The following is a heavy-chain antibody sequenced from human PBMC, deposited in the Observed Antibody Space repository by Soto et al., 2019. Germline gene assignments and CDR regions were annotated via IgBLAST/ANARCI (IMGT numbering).Heavy chain of an antibody. J-gene: IGHJ6*02. D-gene: IGHD6-13*01. CDR2: IRSKAYGATT. V-gene: IGHV3-49*03. Sequence: RLSCTTSGFTFGDYAMSWSRQAPGKGLEWVGVIRSKAYGATTDYAASVRGRFTISRDDSKSIAYLQMNSLKSEDTGVYYCTKYTYTSRYAYYGMDVWGHGTTVTVSS. CDR3: TKYTYTSRYAYYGMDV. CDR1: GFTFGDYA.